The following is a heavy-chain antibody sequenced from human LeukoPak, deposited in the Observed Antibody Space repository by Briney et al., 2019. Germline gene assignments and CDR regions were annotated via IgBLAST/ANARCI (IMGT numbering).Heavy chain of an antibody. Sequence: SVKVSCKAPGGTFSSYAISWVRQAPGQGLEWMGGIIPIFGTANYAQKFQGRVTITADESTSTAYMELSSLRSEDTAVYYCARDRRGYSYGYRYYYGMDVWGQGTTVTVSS. CDR1: GGTFSSYA. CDR2: IIPIFGTA. V-gene: IGHV1-69*13. CDR3: ARDRRGYSYGYRYYYGMDV. D-gene: IGHD5-18*01. J-gene: IGHJ6*02.